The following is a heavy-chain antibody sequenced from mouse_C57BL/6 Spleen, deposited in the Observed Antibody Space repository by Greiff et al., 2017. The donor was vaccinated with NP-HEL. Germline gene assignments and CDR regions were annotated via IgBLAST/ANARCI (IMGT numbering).Heavy chain of an antibody. CDR2: IDPSDSYT. D-gene: IGHD3-3*01. J-gene: IGHJ2*01. CDR3: ARGGRYFDC. Sequence: QVQLQQPGAELVKPGASVKLSCKASGYTFTSYWMQWVKQRPGQGLEWIGEIDPSDSYTNYNQKFKGKATLTVDTSSSTAYMQLSSLTSEDSAVYYCARGGRYFDCWGQGTTLTVSS. CDR1: GYTFTSYW. V-gene: IGHV1-50*01.